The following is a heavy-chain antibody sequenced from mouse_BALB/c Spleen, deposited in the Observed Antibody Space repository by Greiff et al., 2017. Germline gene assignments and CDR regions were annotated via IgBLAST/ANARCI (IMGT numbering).Heavy chain of an antibody. CDR2: ISYSGST. CDR1: GYSITSDYA. J-gene: IGHJ2*01. Sequence: VQLQQSGPGLVKPSQSLSLTCTVTGYSITSDYAWNWIRQFPGNKLEWMGYISYSGSTSYNPSLKSRISITRDTSKNQFFLQLNSVTTEDTATYYCARGDGNYGGLFDYWGQGTTLTVSS. D-gene: IGHD2-1*01. V-gene: IGHV3-2*02. CDR3: ARGDGNYGGLFDY.